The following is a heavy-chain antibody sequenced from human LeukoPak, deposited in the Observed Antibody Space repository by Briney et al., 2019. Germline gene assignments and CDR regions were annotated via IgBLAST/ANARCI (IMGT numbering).Heavy chain of an antibody. Sequence: PGGSLTLLCAASGFTFSNYGMSWIRQVRGKGLEWLSANTGSGGSIYYAVSVKGLFNISREHAKDTLFSQVNSQRPEDTAVLFCVKDTFVAVSCFDHWGPGTPVTVSS. D-gene: IGHD2/OR15-2a*01. CDR1: GFTFSNYG. J-gene: IGHJ4*02. CDR3: VKDTFVAVSCFDH. V-gene: IGHV3-23*01. CDR2: NTGSGGSI.